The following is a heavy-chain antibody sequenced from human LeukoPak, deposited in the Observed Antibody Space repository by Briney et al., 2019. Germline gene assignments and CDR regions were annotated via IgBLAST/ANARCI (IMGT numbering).Heavy chain of an antibody. V-gene: IGHV1-46*01. Sequence: GASVKVSCKASGYTFTSYYMHWVRQAPGQGLEWMGIINPSGVSTSYAQKFQGRVTMTRDTSTSTVYMELSSLRSEDTAVYYCARGSLWFGELIPSYYYYYGMDVWGQGTTVTVSS. CDR2: INPSGVST. CDR1: GYTFTSYY. CDR3: ARGSLWFGELIPSYYYYYGMDV. J-gene: IGHJ6*02. D-gene: IGHD3-10*01.